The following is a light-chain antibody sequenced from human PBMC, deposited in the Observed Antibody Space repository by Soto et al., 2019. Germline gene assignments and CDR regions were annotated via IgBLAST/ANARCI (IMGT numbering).Light chain of an antibody. CDR2: AAA. V-gene: IGKV3-15*01. Sequence: EIVLTQSPATLSFSPGERATLSCRASQSVSSYLAWYQQKPGQAPRLLIYAAATRATGIPARFSGSGSGTEFTLTISTLQSEDFAVYYCQQYNNWPWTFGQGTKVDIK. CDR1: QSVSSY. CDR3: QQYNNWPWT. J-gene: IGKJ1*01.